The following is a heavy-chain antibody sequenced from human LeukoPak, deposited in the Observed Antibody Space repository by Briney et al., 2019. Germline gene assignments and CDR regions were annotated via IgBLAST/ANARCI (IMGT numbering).Heavy chain of an antibody. Sequence: GGSLRLSCVASGFSFNKYGIHWVRQAPGKGLEWVAVIWNDGSNEYYSDSVKGRLAISRDNDKNTVNLQVNSLRAEDTAVYYCARDGSGLAVRGWFDFWGQGTLVTVSS. J-gene: IGHJ5*01. V-gene: IGHV3-33*01. CDR2: IWNDGSNE. CDR1: GFSFNKYG. D-gene: IGHD3-10*01. CDR3: ARDGSGLAVRGWFDF.